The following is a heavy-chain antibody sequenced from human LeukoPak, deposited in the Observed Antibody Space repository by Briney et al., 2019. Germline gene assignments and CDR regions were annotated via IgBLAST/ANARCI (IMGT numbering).Heavy chain of an antibody. CDR2: INPNSGGT. D-gene: IGHD1-1*01. Sequence: AASVKVSCKASGYTFTGYYMHWVRQAPGRGLEWMGWINPNSGGTNYAQKLQGRVTMTRDTSISTAYMELSRLRSDDTAVYYCARVGPGNWKIDYWGQGTLVTVSS. V-gene: IGHV1-2*02. CDR3: ARVGPGNWKIDY. J-gene: IGHJ4*02. CDR1: GYTFTGYY.